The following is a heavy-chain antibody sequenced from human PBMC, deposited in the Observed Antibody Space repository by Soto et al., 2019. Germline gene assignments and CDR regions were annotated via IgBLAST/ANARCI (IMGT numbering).Heavy chain of an antibody. CDR2: ISAYNGNT. V-gene: IGHV1-18*01. CDR1: GYTFTIYG. D-gene: IGHD4-17*01. J-gene: IGHJ4*02. Sequence: VSVKVSCKASGYTFTIYGISWVRQAPGQGLEWMGWISAYNGNTNYAQKLQGRVTMTTDTSTSTAYMELRSLRSDDTAVYYCARDLGDYVVFDYWGQGTLVTVSS. CDR3: ARDLGDYVVFDY.